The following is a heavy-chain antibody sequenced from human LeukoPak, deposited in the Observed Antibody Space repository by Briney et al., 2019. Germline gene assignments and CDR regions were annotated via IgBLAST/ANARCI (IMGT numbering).Heavy chain of an antibody. CDR1: GFTFSSYA. Sequence: GGSLRLSCAASGFTFSSYAMSWVRQAPGKGLEWVSVIYSGGSTYYADSVKGRFTISRDNSKNTLYLQMNSLRAEDTAVYYCANQGVAGSSWYAFDIWGQGTMVTVSS. D-gene: IGHD6-13*01. V-gene: IGHV3-66*01. CDR3: ANQGVAGSSWYAFDI. J-gene: IGHJ3*02. CDR2: IYSGGST.